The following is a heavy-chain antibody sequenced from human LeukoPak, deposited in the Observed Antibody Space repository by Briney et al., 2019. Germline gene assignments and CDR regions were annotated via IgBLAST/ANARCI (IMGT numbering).Heavy chain of an antibody. D-gene: IGHD4-17*01. CDR3: ARDRYGDYPFDY. CDR2: IYYSGST. V-gene: IGHV4-39*07. J-gene: IGHJ4*02. CDR1: GGSISSSSYY. Sequence: SETLSLTCTVSGGSISSSSYYWGWIRQPPVKGLEWIGSIYYSGSTYYNPSLKSRVTISVDTSKNQFSLKLSSVTAADTAVYYCARDRYGDYPFDYWGQGTLVTVSS.